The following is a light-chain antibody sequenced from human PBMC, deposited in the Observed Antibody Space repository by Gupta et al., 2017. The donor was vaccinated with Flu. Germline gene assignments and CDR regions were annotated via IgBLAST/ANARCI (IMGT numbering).Light chain of an antibody. Sequence: EIVLTQSPATLSLSPGERATLSCRASQSVLRSLAWYQQKPCQAPRLLIYDASTRATDIPARFSGSGSATYFTLTISSLEAEDFAVYYCQQRCSWPLTFGGGTRVEIK. CDR3: QQRCSWPLT. CDR1: QSVLRS. V-gene: IGKV3-11*01. CDR2: DAS. J-gene: IGKJ4*01.